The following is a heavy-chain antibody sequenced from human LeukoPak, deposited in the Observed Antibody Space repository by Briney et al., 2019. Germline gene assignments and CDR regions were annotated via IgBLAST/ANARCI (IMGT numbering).Heavy chain of an antibody. CDR1: GGYISSEY. D-gene: IGHD4/OR15-4a*01. Sequence: PSETLSLTCIVSGGYISSEYWSWLRQPPGKGLEWIGYIHYTGSTNYNPSLKSRITISIDTSKTQFSLRLSSVTAADTAIYYCATLRGSASAVLDNWGQGSLVTVSS. CDR3: ATLRGSASAVLDN. J-gene: IGHJ4*02. CDR2: IHYTGST. V-gene: IGHV4-59*08.